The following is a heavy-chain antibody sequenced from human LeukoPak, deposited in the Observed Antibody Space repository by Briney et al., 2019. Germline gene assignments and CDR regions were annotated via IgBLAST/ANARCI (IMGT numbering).Heavy chain of an antibody. D-gene: IGHD6-19*01. CDR3: ARDGRIAVAGGY. CDR1: GFTFSFYW. Sequence: GGSLRLSCATSGFTFSFYWMSWVRQAPGKGLEWVANINQDGSEKDYVDSVKGRFTISRDNAKKVLYLEMDSLRVGDTAVYYCARDGRIAVAGGYWGQGSQVIVSS. J-gene: IGHJ4*02. CDR2: INQDGSEK. V-gene: IGHV3-7*01.